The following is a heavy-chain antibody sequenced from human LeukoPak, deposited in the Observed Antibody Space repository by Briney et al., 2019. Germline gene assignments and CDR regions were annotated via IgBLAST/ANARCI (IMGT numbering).Heavy chain of an antibody. CDR2: IYSGGST. V-gene: IGHV3-NL1*01. J-gene: IGHJ3*02. Sequence: GSLRLSCAASGFTFISFGMHWVRQAPGKGLEWVSVIYSGGSTYYADSVKGRSTISRDNSKNTLYLQMNSLRAEDTAVYYCASLYCSSTSCYNRGAFDIWGQGTMVTVSS. CDR1: GFTFISFG. D-gene: IGHD2-2*02. CDR3: ASLYCSSTSCYNRGAFDI.